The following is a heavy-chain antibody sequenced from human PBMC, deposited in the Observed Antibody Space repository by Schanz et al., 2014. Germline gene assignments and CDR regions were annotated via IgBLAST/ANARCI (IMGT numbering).Heavy chain of an antibody. D-gene: IGHD6-19*01. Sequence: QVQLVQSGAEVKKPGASVKVSCKASGYTFTSYGLNWVRQAPGQGLEWMGWISAQTGDTRYAQKMQGRVTMTRDVSSTTAFLELRSLRYDDTAVYYCARGGYSSGWYDRDIAHFDYWGQGTLVTVSS. CDR1: GYTFTSYG. V-gene: IGHV1-18*01. CDR2: ISAQTGDT. CDR3: ARGGYSSGWYDRDIAHFDY. J-gene: IGHJ4*02.